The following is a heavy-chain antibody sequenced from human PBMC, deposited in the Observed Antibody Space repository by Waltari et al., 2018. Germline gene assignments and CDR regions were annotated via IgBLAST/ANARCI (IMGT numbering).Heavy chain of an antibody. CDR2: IRGSGLNT. CDR1: GLTLSIYA. Sequence: EVQILESGGGSIQPGGSLSPSWAASGLTLSIYAMTWVRQVPGKGLEWVSSIRGSGLNTYYADSVKGRFTISRDNSNNTFSLQTNNVRANDTAIYYCAKESKADSGSYYAWFDPWGQGALVTVSS. D-gene: IGHD1-26*01. J-gene: IGHJ5*02. V-gene: IGHV3-23*01. CDR3: AKESKADSGSYYAWFDP.